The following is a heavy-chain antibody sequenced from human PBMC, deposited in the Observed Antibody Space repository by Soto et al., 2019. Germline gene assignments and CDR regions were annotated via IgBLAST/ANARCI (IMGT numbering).Heavy chain of an antibody. CDR3: ARFIGATDAFDI. D-gene: IGHD3-10*01. V-gene: IGHV4-30-4*01. CDR2: LYFNGGT. J-gene: IGHJ3*02. CDR1: GGPINSPDYY. Sequence: SETLSLTCNVSGGPINSPDYYWTLIRQSPGKGLEWIGYLYFNGGTQYNPSLKSRVTISVDRSKNQFSLKLSSVTAADTAVYYCARFIGATDAFDIWGQGTMVTVSS.